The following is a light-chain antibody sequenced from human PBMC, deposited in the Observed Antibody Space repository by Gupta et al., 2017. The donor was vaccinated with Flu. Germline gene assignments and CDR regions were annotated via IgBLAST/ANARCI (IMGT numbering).Light chain of an antibody. CDR1: QNINKW. J-gene: IGKJ4*01. CDR3: QQDNDYPIT. Sequence: DIKMTQSPSTLSAVVGDRVTITCRASQNINKWLAWYQQKPGKAPRLLIYEASTLESGVPSRFNGGGTGTEFTLTISSLQPHDVATFYCQQDNDYPITFGGGTAVEIK. CDR2: EAS. V-gene: IGKV1-5*03.